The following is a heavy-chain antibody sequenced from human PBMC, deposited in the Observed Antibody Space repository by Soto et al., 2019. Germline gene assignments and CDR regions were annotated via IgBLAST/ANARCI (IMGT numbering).Heavy chain of an antibody. CDR2: ISWNSGSI. D-gene: IGHD3-10*01. CDR1: GFTFDDYA. J-gene: IGHJ5*02. V-gene: IGHV3-9*01. Sequence: SLRLSCAASGFTFDDYAMHWVRQAPGKGLEWVSGISWNSGSIGYADSVKGRFTISRDNAKNSLYLQMNSLRAEDTALYYCAKDLGSGELPEGFDPWGQGTLVTVSS. CDR3: AKDLGSGELPEGFDP.